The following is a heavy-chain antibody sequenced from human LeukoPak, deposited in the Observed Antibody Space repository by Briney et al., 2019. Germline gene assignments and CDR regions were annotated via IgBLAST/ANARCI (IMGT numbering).Heavy chain of an antibody. V-gene: IGHV6-1*01. CDR2: TYYRSKWYS. Sequence: SQTLSLTCAISGDSVSNNRAAWNWIRQSPSRGLEWLGRTYYRSKWYSDYAVSVKSRITINPDTSRNQFSLHLNPVTPEDTAVYYCATEGGSGRLNWGQGTLVTVSS. CDR3: ATEGGSGRLN. J-gene: IGHJ4*02. CDR1: GDSVSNNRAA. D-gene: IGHD3-10*01.